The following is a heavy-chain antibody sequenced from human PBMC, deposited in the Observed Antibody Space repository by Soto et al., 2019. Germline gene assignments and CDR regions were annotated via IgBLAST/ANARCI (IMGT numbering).Heavy chain of an antibody. D-gene: IGHD1-1*01. J-gene: IGHJ5*02. V-gene: IGHV4-4*07. CDR1: CASISGFY. Sequence: YETLSLTCTVSCASISGFYWSWIRKSAGRGLEWIGRIYATGTTDYNPSLKSRVPMSVDTSKKQFSLKLRSVTAADTAVYYCVRDGTKTLREWFDPWGQGISVTVS. CDR2: IYATGTT. CDR3: VRDGTKTLREWFDP.